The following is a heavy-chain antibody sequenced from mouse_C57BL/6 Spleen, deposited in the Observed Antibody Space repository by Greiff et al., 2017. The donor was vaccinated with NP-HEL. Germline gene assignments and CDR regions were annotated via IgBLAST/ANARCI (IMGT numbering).Heavy chain of an antibody. D-gene: IGHD2-5*01. Sequence: VQLQQSGPELVKPGASVKISCKASGYTFTDYYMNWVKQSHGKSLEWIGDINPNNGGTSYNQKFKGKATLTVDKSSSTAYMELRSLTSEDSAVYYCARRKTYYSNYPYAMDYWGQGTSVTVSS. V-gene: IGHV1-26*01. CDR1: GYTFTDYY. CDR2: INPNNGGT. J-gene: IGHJ4*01. CDR3: ARRKTYYSNYPYAMDY.